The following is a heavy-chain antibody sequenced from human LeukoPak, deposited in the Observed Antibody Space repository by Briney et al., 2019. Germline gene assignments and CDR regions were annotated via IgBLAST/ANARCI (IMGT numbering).Heavy chain of an antibody. V-gene: IGHV4-39*07. Sequence: SETLSLTCTVSGGSISSSSYYWGWIRQPPGKGLEWIGSIYYSGSTYYNPSLKSRVTISVDTSKNQFSLKLSSVTAADTAVYYCACPPRRNYYDSSGCHWGQGTLVTVSS. CDR3: ACPPRRNYYDSSGCH. CDR1: GGSISSSSYY. D-gene: IGHD3-22*01. CDR2: IYYSGST. J-gene: IGHJ4*02.